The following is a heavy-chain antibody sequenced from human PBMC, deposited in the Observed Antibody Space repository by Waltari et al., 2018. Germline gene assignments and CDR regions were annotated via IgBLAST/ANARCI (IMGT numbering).Heavy chain of an antibody. Sequence: EVQLLESGGGLVQPGGSLRLSCAASGFTFSSYAMSWVRQAPGKGLGWVSAISGSGGSTYYADSVKGRFTISRDNSKNTLYLQMNSLRAEDTAVYYCAKAYSVTGTTGDFDYWGQGTLVTVSS. CDR2: ISGSGGST. D-gene: IGHD1-7*01. J-gene: IGHJ4*02. CDR3: AKAYSVTGTTGDFDY. CDR1: GFTFSSYA. V-gene: IGHV3-23*01.